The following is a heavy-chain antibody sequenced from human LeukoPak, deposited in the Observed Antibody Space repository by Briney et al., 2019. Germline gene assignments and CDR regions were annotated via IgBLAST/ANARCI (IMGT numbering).Heavy chain of an antibody. D-gene: IGHD1-26*01. CDR3: ARDEGQAGGAFDI. CDR1: GFTFSTYG. CDR2: IYYDGSHK. V-gene: IGHV3-33*01. J-gene: IGHJ3*02. Sequence: GGSLRLSCAASGFTFSTYGMHWVRQAPGKGLERVAVIYYDGSHKYYADSVKGRFTISRDNSRNTLYLQMNSLRAEDTAVYYCARDEGQAGGAFDIWGQGTMVTVSS.